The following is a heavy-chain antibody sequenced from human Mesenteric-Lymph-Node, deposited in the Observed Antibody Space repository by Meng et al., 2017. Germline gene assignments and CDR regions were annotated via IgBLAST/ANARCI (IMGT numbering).Heavy chain of an antibody. CDR1: GFSLTNIRLG. CDR3: ARVRKPNHDILTGPLDY. D-gene: IGHD3-9*01. V-gene: IGHV2-26*01. Sequence: SGPTLVKPTETLTLTCTVSGFSLTNIRLGVSWIRQPPGKALEWLAHIFSDGEKSYNTSLKSRLTISRDTFERQVVLTVTNVDPVDTATYYCARVRKPNHDILTGPLDYWGPGTLVTVSS. J-gene: IGHJ4*02. CDR2: IFSDGEK.